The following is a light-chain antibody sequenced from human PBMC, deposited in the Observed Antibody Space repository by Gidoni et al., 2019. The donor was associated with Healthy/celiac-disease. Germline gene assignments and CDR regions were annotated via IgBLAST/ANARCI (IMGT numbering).Light chain of an antibody. J-gene: IGKJ4*01. CDR1: QSLLHSNGYNY. CDR3: RQALQTPHT. Sequence: DIVMTQSPLSLPVTPGEPASISCRSSQSLLHSNGYNYLDWYLQKPGQSPQLLIYLGSNRASGVPDRFSGSGSGTDFTLKISRVEAEDVGVYYCRQALQTPHTFXGXTKVEIK. CDR2: LGS. V-gene: IGKV2-28*01.